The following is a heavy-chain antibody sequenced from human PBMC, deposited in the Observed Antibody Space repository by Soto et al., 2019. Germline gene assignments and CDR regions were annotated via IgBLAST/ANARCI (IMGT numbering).Heavy chain of an antibody. V-gene: IGHV4-30-2*01. CDR2: IYHSGST. J-gene: IGHJ6*02. Sequence: TLSLTCAVSGGSISSGGYSWSWIRQPPGKGLEWIGYIYHSGSTYYNPSLKSRVTISVDRSKNQFSLKLSSVTAADTAVYYCARDRGYCSSTSCYRPGGMDVWGQGTTVTVSS. CDR3: ARDRGYCSSTSCYRPGGMDV. D-gene: IGHD2-2*01. CDR1: GGSISSGGYS.